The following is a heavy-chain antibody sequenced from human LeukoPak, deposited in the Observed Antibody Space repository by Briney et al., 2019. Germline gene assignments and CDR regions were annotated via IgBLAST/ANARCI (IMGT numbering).Heavy chain of an antibody. V-gene: IGHV3-48*01. Sequence: PGGSLRLSCAASGFTFSSYSMNWVRQAPGKGLEWVSYISSSSSTIYYADSVKGRFTISRDNAKNSLYLHMNSLRAEDTAVYYGAREPQGYCSGGSCYVYWGQGTLVTVSS. CDR1: GFTFSSYS. CDR3: AREPQGYCSGGSCYVY. CDR2: ISSSSSTI. J-gene: IGHJ4*02. D-gene: IGHD2-15*01.